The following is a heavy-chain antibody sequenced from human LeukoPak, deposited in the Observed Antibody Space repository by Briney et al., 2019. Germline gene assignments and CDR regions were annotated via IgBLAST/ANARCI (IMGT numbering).Heavy chain of an antibody. CDR3: ARGALGTGGYYFDY. Sequence: ASVKVSCKASGYTFTSYCISWVRQAPGQGREWMGWISAYSGNTNYAQNLQGRVTMTTDTSTSTAYMELRSLRSDDTAVYYCARGALGTGGYYFDYWGQGTLVTVSS. D-gene: IGHD1-14*01. CDR1: GYTFTSYC. J-gene: IGHJ4*02. CDR2: ISAYSGNT. V-gene: IGHV1-18*01.